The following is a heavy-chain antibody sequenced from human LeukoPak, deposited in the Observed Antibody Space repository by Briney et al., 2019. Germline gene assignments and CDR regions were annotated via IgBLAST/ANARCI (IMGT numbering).Heavy chain of an antibody. CDR3: ALAARYYYYGMDV. V-gene: IGHV1-46*01. D-gene: IGHD6-6*01. Sequence: ASVKVSCKASGYTFTNYYMHWVRQAPGQGLEWMGIINPSGGSTSYAQEFQGRLTMTRDTSTSTVYMELSSLRSEDTAVYYCALAARYYYYGMDVWGQGTTVTVSS. J-gene: IGHJ6*02. CDR2: INPSGGST. CDR1: GYTFTNYY.